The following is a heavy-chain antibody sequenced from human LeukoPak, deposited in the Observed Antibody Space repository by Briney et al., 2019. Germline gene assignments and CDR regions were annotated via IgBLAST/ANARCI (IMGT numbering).Heavy chain of an antibody. Sequence: PGGSLRLSWAASGXTFSSYAVSWVRQAPGKGLEWIGEIFQSGRTNYNPSLKSRVTISVDKSRNQFSLKLSSVTAADTAVYYCARVPAFYYGDYWTSSNYFDYWGQGTLVTVSS. J-gene: IGHJ4*02. V-gene: IGHV4-4*02. CDR1: GXTFSSYAV. CDR3: ARVPAFYYGDYWTSSNYFDY. D-gene: IGHD4-17*01. CDR2: IFQSGRT.